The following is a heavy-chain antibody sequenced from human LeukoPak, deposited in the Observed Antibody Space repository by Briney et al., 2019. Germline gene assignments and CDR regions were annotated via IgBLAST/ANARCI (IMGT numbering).Heavy chain of an antibody. Sequence: SETLSLTCTVSGGSISSYYWSWIRQPPGKGLEWIGYIYYSGSTNYNPSLKSRVTISVDTPKNQFSLKLSSVTAADTAVYYCARDMEGAFDIWGQGTMVTVSS. V-gene: IGHV4-59*01. CDR2: IYYSGST. J-gene: IGHJ3*02. CDR1: GGSISSYY. D-gene: IGHD3-10*01. CDR3: ARDMEGAFDI.